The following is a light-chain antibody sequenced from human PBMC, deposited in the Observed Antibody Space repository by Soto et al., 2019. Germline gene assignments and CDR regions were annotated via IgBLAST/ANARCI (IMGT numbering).Light chain of an antibody. Sequence: DIQITQSPSTLSASVGDRVTITCRASEFISKWLAWYQQKPGTAPKLLIYQASSLESGVPSRFSGSGSGTVFTLTITSLQPDDFATYYCQHYNSYLETFGQGTKVEIK. J-gene: IGKJ1*01. V-gene: IGKV1-5*03. CDR3: QHYNSYLET. CDR1: EFISKW. CDR2: QAS.